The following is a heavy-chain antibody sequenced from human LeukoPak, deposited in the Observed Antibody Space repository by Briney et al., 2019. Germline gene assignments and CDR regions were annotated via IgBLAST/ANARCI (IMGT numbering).Heavy chain of an antibody. CDR3: AREYYGSGSYGDC. D-gene: IGHD3-10*01. J-gene: IGHJ4*02. CDR2: ISSSSSYI. V-gene: IGHV3-21*01. CDR1: AFTFSSYS. Sequence: PGGSLRLSCAASAFTFSSYSMNWVRQAPGKGLEWVSSISSSSSYIYYADSVKGRFTISRDNAKNSLYLQMNSLRAEDTAVYYCAREYYGSGSYGDCWGQGTLVTVSS.